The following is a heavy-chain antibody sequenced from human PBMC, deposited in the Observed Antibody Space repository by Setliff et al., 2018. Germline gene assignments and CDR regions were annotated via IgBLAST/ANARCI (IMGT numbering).Heavy chain of an antibody. V-gene: IGHV3-20*04. J-gene: IGHJ6*02. Sequence: PGGSLRLSCAASGITFDAFSMSWVRQAPGKGLEWVSGMNGDGSSVGYADSVKGRFTISRDNAKNSLFLQMNSLRAEDTALYYCVSNPPRYCTGGICFDNGMDVWGQGTTVTVSS. CDR3: VSNPPRYCTGGICFDNGMDV. CDR1: GITFDAFS. CDR2: MNGDGSSV. D-gene: IGHD2-15*01.